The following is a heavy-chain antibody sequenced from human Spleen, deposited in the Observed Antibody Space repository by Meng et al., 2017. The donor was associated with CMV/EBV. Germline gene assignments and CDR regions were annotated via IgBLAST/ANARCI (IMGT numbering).Heavy chain of an antibody. Sequence: GESLKISCAVSGFTFRTHPMSWVRQAPGKGLDWVSGITSGGTTYYADSVRGRFTISRDNSKNTLYLQLNSLRAEDTAVYYCAKDPAARPGFWGQGTLVTVSS. J-gene: IGHJ4*02. D-gene: IGHD6-6*01. CDR2: ITSGGTT. CDR1: GFTFRTHP. V-gene: IGHV3-23*01. CDR3: AKDPAARPGF.